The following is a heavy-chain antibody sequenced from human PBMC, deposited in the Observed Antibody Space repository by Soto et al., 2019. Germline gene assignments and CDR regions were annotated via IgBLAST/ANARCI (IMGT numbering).Heavy chain of an antibody. D-gene: IGHD3-10*01. J-gene: IGHJ6*02. CDR2: INHSGST. CDR3: ARWQELLWFGELLSWSYGMDV. V-gene: IGHV4-34*01. CDR1: GGSFSGYY. Sequence: SSETLSLTCAVYGGSFSGYYWSWIRQPPGKGLEWIGEINHSGSTNYNPSLKSRVTISVDTSKNQFSLKLSSVTAADTAVYYCARWQELLWFGELLSWSYGMDVWGQGTTVTVSS.